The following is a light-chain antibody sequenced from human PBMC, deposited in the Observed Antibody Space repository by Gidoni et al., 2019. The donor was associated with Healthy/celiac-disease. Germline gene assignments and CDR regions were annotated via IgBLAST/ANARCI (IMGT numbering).Light chain of an antibody. Sequence: QSALTQPASVSGSPGQSITISCTGTSRDVGSYNLVSWYQPHPGKAPKLMIYEGSKRPSGVSNRFSGSKSGNTASLTISGLQAEDEADYYCCSYAGSSNVVFGGGTKLTVL. J-gene: IGLJ2*01. CDR2: EGS. CDR3: CSYAGSSNVV. V-gene: IGLV2-23*01. CDR1: SRDVGSYNL.